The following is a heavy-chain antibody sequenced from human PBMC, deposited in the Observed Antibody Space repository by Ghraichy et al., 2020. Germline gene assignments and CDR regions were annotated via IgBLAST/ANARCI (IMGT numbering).Heavy chain of an antibody. CDR1: GFAFSTYS. CDR3: AREADHYYYGVDV. CDR2: ITSSSSTI. J-gene: IGHJ6*02. V-gene: IGHV3-48*02. Sequence: GGSLRLSCAASGFAFSTYSMNWVRQAPGKGLEWVSYITSSSSTIYYADSVEGRFTVFRDNAKNSLYLQMNSLRDEDTAVYYCAREADHYYYGVDVWGQGTTVTVSS.